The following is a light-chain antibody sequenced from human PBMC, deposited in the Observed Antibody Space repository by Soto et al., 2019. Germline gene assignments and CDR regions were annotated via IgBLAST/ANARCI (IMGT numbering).Light chain of an antibody. CDR2: DAS. Sequence: DIQMIPAPSTLSAYVGDRVTITCRASQSISSWLAWYQQKPGKAPKLLIYDASSLESGVPSRFSGSGSGTEFTLTISSLQPDDFATYYCQQYNRAWTFGQGTKVDIK. CDR1: QSISSW. J-gene: IGKJ1*01. CDR3: QQYNRAWT. V-gene: IGKV1-5*01.